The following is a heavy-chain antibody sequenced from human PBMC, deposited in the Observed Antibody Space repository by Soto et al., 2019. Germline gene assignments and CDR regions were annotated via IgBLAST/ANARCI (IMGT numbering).Heavy chain of an antibody. D-gene: IGHD1-26*01. V-gene: IGHV4-59*12. Sequence: SETLSLTCPVSGGSISSYYWSWIRQPPGKGLEWIGYIYYSGSTNYNPSLKSRVTISVDTSKNQFSLKLSSVTAADTAVYYCARDIIVGATTWGQGTLVNVSS. CDR2: IYYSGST. CDR3: ARDIIVGATT. CDR1: GGSISSYY. J-gene: IGHJ5*02.